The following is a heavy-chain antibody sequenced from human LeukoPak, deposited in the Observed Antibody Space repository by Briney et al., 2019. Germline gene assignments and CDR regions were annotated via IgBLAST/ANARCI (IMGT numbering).Heavy chain of an antibody. CDR3: AKEKDYRVSASCDY. D-gene: IGHD3-10*01. V-gene: IGHV3-23*01. J-gene: IGHJ4*02. CDR1: GFLFNNYA. CDR2: IGGSGGST. Sequence: GGSLRLSCVGSGFLFNNYAMTWVRQAPGKGLEWVSAIGGSGGSTAYADPVKGRFTISRDNSKNTLYLQMTSLRGGDTALYYCAKEKDYRVSASCDYWGQGTQVTVSS.